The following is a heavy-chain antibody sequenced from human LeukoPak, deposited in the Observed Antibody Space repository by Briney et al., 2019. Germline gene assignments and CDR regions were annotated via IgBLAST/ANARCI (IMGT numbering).Heavy chain of an antibody. Sequence: PGGSLRLSCAVSGFIFNNYAMSWVRQAPGKGLEWVSAISVSGVGSYYADSVKGRFTISRDNSKNTLYLQMSSLRVEDTAIYYCASGVTYYYGSASDYWGQGTLVTVSS. CDR3: ASGVTYYYGSASDY. V-gene: IGHV3-23*01. D-gene: IGHD3-10*01. J-gene: IGHJ4*02. CDR2: ISVSGVGS. CDR1: GFIFNNYA.